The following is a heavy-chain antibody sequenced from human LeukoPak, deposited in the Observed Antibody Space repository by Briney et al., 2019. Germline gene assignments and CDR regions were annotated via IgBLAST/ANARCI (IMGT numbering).Heavy chain of an antibody. CDR3: ARVQDFETRGYYLGY. V-gene: IGHV4-34*01. J-gene: IGHJ4*01. CDR1: GGSFSDYY. CDR2: INHSGST. D-gene: IGHD3-22*01. Sequence: PSETLSLTCAVYGGSFSDYYWNWIRQPPGKGLEWIREINHSGSTNYNPSLKSRVTMSVDTFKNQFSLTLSSVTAAGTAVYYCARVQDFETRGYYLGYWGHGTLVTVSS.